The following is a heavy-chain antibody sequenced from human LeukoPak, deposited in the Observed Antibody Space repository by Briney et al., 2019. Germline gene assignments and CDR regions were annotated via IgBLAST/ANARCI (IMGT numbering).Heavy chain of an antibody. D-gene: IGHD3-10*01. CDR3: ARVVPQGLWFGELLDAFDI. Sequence: PSETLSLTCAVYGGSFSGYYWSWIRQPPGKGLEWIGEINHSGSTNYNPSLKSRVTISVDTSKNQFSLKLSSVTAADTAVYYCARVVPQGLWFGELLDAFDIWGQGTMVTVSS. V-gene: IGHV4-34*01. CDR1: GGSFSGYY. CDR2: INHSGST. J-gene: IGHJ3*02.